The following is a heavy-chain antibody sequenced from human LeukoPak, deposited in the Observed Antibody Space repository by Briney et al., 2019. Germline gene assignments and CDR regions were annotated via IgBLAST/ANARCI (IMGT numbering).Heavy chain of an antibody. CDR1: GGSISSYY. CDR2: IYYSGST. J-gene: IGHJ4*02. D-gene: IGHD6-19*01. CDR3: ARERGSGWYDMSIDY. Sequence: SSETLSLTCTVSGGSISSYYWSWIRQPPGKGLEWIGSIYYSGSTYYNPSLKSRVTISVDTSKNQFSLKLSSVTAADTAVYYCARERGSGWYDMSIDYWGQGTLVTVSS. V-gene: IGHV4-59*12.